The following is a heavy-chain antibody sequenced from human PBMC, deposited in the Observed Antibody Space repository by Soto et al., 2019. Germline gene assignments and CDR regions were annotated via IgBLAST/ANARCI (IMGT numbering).Heavy chain of an antibody. V-gene: IGHV1-8*01. CDR3: ARSGPDRDCSTTSCRVFDY. CDR2: MNPNTGNT. Sequence: QVQLVQSGAEVKKPGASVKVSCKASGYTFTSYDINWVRQATGQGLEWMGWMNPNTGNTDFAQKFQGRVTMTRNTSISTAYMELSSLRSEDTAVYYCARSGPDRDCSTTSCRVFDYWGQGTLVTVSS. D-gene: IGHD2-2*01. CDR1: GYTFTSYD. J-gene: IGHJ4*02.